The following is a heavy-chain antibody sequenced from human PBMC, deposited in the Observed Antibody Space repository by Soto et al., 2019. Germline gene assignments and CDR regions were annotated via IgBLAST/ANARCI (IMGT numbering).Heavy chain of an antibody. J-gene: IGHJ4*02. CDR2: ISFDGNNN. D-gene: IGHD2-2*01. Sequence: GGSLRLSCAASGFTFSNYALHWVRQAPGRGLEWVALISFDGNNNYYANSVKGRFSISRDNSKNTLYLQMNSLRAEDTAVYYCGRCTGTSCHLGADFRGKGTRVTVSS. CDR3: GRCTGTSCHLGADF. CDR1: GFTFSNYA. V-gene: IGHV3-30-3*01.